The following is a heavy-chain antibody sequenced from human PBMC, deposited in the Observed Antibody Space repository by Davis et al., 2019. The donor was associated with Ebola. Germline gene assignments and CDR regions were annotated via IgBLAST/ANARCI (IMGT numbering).Heavy chain of an antibody. Sequence: GESLKISCAASGFTFSGSAMHWVRQASGKGLEWVGSIRSKANSYATAYAASVKGRFTISRADSKNTAYLQMNSLKTEDTAVYYCTLGTVTTEDYWGQGTLVTVSS. CDR3: TLGTVTTEDY. V-gene: IGHV3-73*01. J-gene: IGHJ4*02. D-gene: IGHD4-17*01. CDR2: IRSKANSYAT. CDR1: GFTFSGSA.